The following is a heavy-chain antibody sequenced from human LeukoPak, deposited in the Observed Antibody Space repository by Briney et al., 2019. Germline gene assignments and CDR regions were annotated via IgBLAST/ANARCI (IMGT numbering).Heavy chain of an antibody. Sequence: ASVKVSCKASGCTFTSYDINWVRQATGQGLEWMGWMNPNSGNTGYAQKFQGRVTMTRNTSISTAYMELSSLRSEDTAVYYCARGYFDWLLPPSFDYWGQGTLVTVSS. V-gene: IGHV1-8*01. CDR1: GCTFTSYD. J-gene: IGHJ4*02. CDR3: ARGYFDWLLPPSFDY. CDR2: MNPNSGNT. D-gene: IGHD3-9*01.